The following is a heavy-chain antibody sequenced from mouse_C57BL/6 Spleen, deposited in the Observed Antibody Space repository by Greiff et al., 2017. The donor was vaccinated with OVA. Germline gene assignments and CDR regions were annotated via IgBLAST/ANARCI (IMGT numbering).Heavy chain of an antibody. CDR2: IYPGDGDT. Sequence: VQLQQSGPELVTPGASVKISCKASGYAFSSSWMNWVKQRPGKGLEWIGRIYPGDGDTNYNGKFKGKATLTADKSSSTAYMQLSSLTSEDSAVYFCAVQFITTVVATLDWYFDVWGTGTTVTVSS. CDR3: AVQFITTVVATLDWYFDV. J-gene: IGHJ1*03. V-gene: IGHV1-82*01. CDR1: GYAFSSSW. D-gene: IGHD1-1*01.